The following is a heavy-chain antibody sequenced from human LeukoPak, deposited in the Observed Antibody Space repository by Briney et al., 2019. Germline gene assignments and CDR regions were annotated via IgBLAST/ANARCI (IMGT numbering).Heavy chain of an antibody. D-gene: IGHD1-26*01. J-gene: IGHJ4*02. Sequence: ASVKVSCKASGYTFTSYGISWVRQAPGQGLEWMGCISAYNGNTNYAQKLQGRVTMTTDTSTSTAYMELRSLRSDDTAVYYCARDLTWELLKVYYFDYWGQGTLVTVSS. CDR2: ISAYNGNT. CDR3: ARDLTWELLKVYYFDY. CDR1: GYTFTSYG. V-gene: IGHV1-18*01.